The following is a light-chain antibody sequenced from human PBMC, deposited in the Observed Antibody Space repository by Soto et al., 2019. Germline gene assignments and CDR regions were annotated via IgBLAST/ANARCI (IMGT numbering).Light chain of an antibody. CDR1: QSVSSN. V-gene: IGKV3-15*01. CDR3: QQYNDWPPVT. J-gene: IGKJ5*01. CDR2: GAS. Sequence: EIVMTQSPATPSVSPGERATLSCRASQSVSSNVAWYQRRPGQAPRLLIYGASTRATGIPARFSGSVSGTEFTLTISSLQSEDFAVYYCQQYNDWPPVTFGQGTRLEIK.